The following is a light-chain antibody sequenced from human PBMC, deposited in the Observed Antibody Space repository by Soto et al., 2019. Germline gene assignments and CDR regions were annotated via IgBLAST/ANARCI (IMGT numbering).Light chain of an antibody. V-gene: IGLV2-14*01. CDR2: EVS. J-gene: IGLJ1*01. CDR1: SSDVGGYNY. Sequence: QSLLTQPASVSGSPGQSITISCTGTSSDVGGYNYVSWYQQHPGKAPKLMIYEVSNRPSGVSNRFSGSKSGNTASLTISGLQAEDEADYYCSSYTSSSTLVFGTGTRSPS. CDR3: SSYTSSSTLV.